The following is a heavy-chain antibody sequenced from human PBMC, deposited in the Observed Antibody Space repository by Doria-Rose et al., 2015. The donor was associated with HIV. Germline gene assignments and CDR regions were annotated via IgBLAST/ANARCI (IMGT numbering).Heavy chain of an antibody. CDR3: ARGGGYDPGLY. D-gene: IGHD5-12*01. CDR2: TYYSGSA. CDR1: GDSISSSGFY. J-gene: IGHJ4*02. Sequence: PGLVKPSQTLSLNCTVSGDSISSSGFYWNWIRHLPGKGLEWIGYTYYSGSAYYNPSLKSRLTISVDTSKNQFSLALRSVTAADTAVYYCARGGGYDPGLYWGQGNLVTVSS. V-gene: IGHV4-31*03.